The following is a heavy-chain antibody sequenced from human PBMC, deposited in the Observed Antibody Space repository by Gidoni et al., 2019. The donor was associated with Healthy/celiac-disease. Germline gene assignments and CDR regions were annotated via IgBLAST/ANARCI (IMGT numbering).Heavy chain of an antibody. J-gene: IGHJ4*02. V-gene: IGHV3-15*01. CDR2: TKSKTEGGTT. CDR3: TTEQHLTYYYDSSGYHY. D-gene: IGHD3-22*01. Sequence: EVQLVESGGGLVEPGGSLRLSCADSGIPFGNAWMSWVRQAPGKGLGWVGRTKSKTEGGTTDYAAPVKVRFTISRDDSKNTLYLQMTSLKTEDTAVYYCTTEQHLTYYYDSSGYHYWGQGTLVPVSS. CDR1: GIPFGNAW.